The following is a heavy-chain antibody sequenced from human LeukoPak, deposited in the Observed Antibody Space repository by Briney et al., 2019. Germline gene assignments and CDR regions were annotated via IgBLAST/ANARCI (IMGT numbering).Heavy chain of an antibody. CDR1: GGTFSSYA. CDR2: ISAYNGNT. CDR3: ARERFHYDFWSGYYTDY. V-gene: IGHV1-18*01. Sequence: ASVKVSCKASGGTFSSYAISWVRQAPGQGLEWMGWISAYNGNTNYAQKLQGRVTMTTDTSTSTAYMELRSLRSDDTAVYYCARERFHYDFWSGYYTDYWGQGTLVTVSS. D-gene: IGHD3-3*01. J-gene: IGHJ4*02.